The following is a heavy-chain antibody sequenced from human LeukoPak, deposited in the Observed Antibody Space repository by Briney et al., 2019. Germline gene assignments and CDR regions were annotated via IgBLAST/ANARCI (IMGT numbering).Heavy chain of an antibody. Sequence: GRSLRLSCAASGFTFSSYGMHWVRQAPGKGLEWVAFISYDRSNKYYADSVKGRFTISRDNSKNTLYLQMNSLRAEDTAVYYCAKEGSSSSWPNYYYYMDVWGKGTTVTVSS. CDR1: GFTFSSYG. V-gene: IGHV3-30*18. J-gene: IGHJ6*03. CDR2: ISYDRSNK. D-gene: IGHD6-13*01. CDR3: AKEGSSSSWPNYYYYMDV.